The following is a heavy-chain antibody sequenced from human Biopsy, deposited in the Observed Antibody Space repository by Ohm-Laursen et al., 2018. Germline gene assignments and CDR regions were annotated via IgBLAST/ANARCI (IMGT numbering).Heavy chain of an antibody. Sequence: SLSLSCTASVFAFSDYYMNWIRQAPGKGLEWVSFITNTGRTVYADSVKGRFTISRDNADNSLHLQMKSLRAEDTAVYYCARELGNGMDVWGQGTPVTVSS. CDR2: ITNTGRTV. CDR1: VFAFSDYY. V-gene: IGHV3-11*01. CDR3: ARELGNGMDV. J-gene: IGHJ6*02.